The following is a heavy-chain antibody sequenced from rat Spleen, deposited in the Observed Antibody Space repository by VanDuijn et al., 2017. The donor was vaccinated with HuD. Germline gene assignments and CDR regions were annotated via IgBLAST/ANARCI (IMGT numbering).Heavy chain of an antibody. V-gene: IGHV5-7*01. Sequence: EVQVVESGGGIVQPGRSMKLSCAASGFTFSNYDMVWVRQAPTKGLTWVASISYDGSTPYYRDSVKGRFTISRDNAKSTLYLQMDSLRSEDTATYYCTRRGITNYFDYWGQGVMVTVSS. D-gene: IGHD1-4*01. CDR3: TRRGITNYFDY. CDR2: ISYDGSTP. J-gene: IGHJ2*01. CDR1: GFTFSNYD.